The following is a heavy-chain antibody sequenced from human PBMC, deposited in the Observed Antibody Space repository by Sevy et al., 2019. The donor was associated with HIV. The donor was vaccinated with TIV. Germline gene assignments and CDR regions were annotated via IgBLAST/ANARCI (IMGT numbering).Heavy chain of an antibody. D-gene: IGHD3-3*01. CDR2: IDSDGSRT. J-gene: IGHJ6*03. V-gene: IGHV3-74*01. CDR1: EFTFSSYW. CDR3: ARGWSGYRDYYYMDV. Sequence: VGSLRLSCAASEFTFSSYWMHWVRQAPGKGLVWVSRIDSDGSRTSYADSVKGRFTISRDNAKNTLYLQMNSLRAEDTAVYYCARGWSGYRDYYYMDVWGKGTTVTVSS.